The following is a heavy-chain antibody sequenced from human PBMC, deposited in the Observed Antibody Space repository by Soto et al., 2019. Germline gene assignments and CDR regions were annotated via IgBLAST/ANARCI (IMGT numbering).Heavy chain of an antibody. Sequence: ASVKVSCKASGGTFSDFTINWVRQAPGQRLEWMGGIIPFFDTANYAERFQGRVTITADESTTTSFMEVSSLRSEDTAVYYCARNGTLTGYSYGMDVWGQGTMVTVSS. D-gene: IGHD1-1*01. J-gene: IGHJ6*02. CDR2: IIPFFDTA. CDR1: GGTFSDFT. CDR3: ARNGTLTGYSYGMDV. V-gene: IGHV1-69*13.